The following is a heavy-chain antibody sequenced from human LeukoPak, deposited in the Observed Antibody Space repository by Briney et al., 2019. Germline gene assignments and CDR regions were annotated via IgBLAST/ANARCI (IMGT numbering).Heavy chain of an antibody. D-gene: IGHD2-2*01. CDR3: ARDYGTYCSSTSCPRLRIINYFDY. CDR2: ISAYNGNT. Sequence: VASVKVSCKASGYTFTSYGISWVRQAPGQGLEWMGWISAYNGNTNYAQKLQGRVTMTTDTSTSTAYMELRSLRSDDTAVYYCARDYGTYCSSTSCPRLRIINYFDYWGQGTLVTVSS. V-gene: IGHV1-18*01. CDR1: GYTFTSYG. J-gene: IGHJ4*02.